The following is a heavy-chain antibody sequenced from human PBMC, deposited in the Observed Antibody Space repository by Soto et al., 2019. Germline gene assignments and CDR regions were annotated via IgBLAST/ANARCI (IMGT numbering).Heavy chain of an antibody. V-gene: IGHV3-23*01. CDR2: ISGSGGST. D-gene: IGHD3-16*01. CDR3: ASWHGGPTLKYY. J-gene: IGHJ4*02. CDR1: GFTFSSYA. Sequence: GGSLRLSCAASGFTFSSYAMSWVRQAPGKGLEWVSAISGSGGSTYYAGSVKGRFTISRDNSKNTLYLQMNSLRAEDTAVYYCASWHGGPTLKYYWGQGTLVTVSS.